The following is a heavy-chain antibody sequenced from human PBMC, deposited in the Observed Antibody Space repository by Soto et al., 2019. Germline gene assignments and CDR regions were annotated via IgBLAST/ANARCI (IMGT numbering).Heavy chain of an antibody. J-gene: IGHJ4*02. V-gene: IGHV3-23*01. CDR1: GFTSSNYA. Sequence: GGSLRLSCAASGFTSSNYAMSWVRQAPGKGLEWVSAIVPSGISSYSTDSVRGRFTISRDNSKNTLYLQMNSLRAEDTAVYYCAKLGGEYVWGSLDYWGRGTLVTVSS. CDR2: IVPSGISS. D-gene: IGHD3-16*01. CDR3: AKLGGEYVWGSLDY.